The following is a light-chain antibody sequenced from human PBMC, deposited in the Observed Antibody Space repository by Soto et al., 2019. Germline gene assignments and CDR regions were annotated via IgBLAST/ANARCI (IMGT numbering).Light chain of an antibody. J-gene: IGKJ2*01. Sequence: EIVMTQSPATLSMSPGERVTLSCRASQSVSRNLAWYQQKPGQAPRLLIYGASTRATGIPARFSGSGSGTEFTLTISSLQSEDFAVYYCQQFDTWPPYTFGQGTKLEI. CDR3: QQFDTWPPYT. V-gene: IGKV3-15*01. CDR2: GAS. CDR1: QSVSRN.